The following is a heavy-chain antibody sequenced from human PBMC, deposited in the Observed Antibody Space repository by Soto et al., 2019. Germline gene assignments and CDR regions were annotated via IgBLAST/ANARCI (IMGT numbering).Heavy chain of an antibody. CDR2: IWSDGSRQ. V-gene: IGHV3-33*01. D-gene: IGHD6-19*01. CDR3: ARDGASGWNLDY. J-gene: IGHJ4*02. CDR1: GFTFRNYA. Sequence: QVRLVESGGGAVQPGRSLKLSCTASGFTFRNYAMHWVRQAPGKGLDWVAFIWSDGSRQDYAESVRGRFTISRDDSNNRLDLQMNSLRVEDTALYYCARDGASGWNLDYWCQGTLVTVTS.